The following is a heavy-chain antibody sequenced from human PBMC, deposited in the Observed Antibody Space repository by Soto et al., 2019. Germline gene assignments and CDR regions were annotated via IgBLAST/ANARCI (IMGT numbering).Heavy chain of an antibody. Sequence: QLQLQESGPGLVKPSETLSLTCTVSGGSISSSSNYWGWIRQPPGKGLEWIGCIYYSGSTYYNPSLKSRVTISVDTSKNQFSLNLSSVTAADTAVYYCARHTPAISISDHWGQGTLVTVSS. CDR3: ARHTPAISISDH. CDR2: IYYSGST. CDR1: GGSISSSSNY. D-gene: IGHD2-15*01. V-gene: IGHV4-39*01. J-gene: IGHJ4*02.